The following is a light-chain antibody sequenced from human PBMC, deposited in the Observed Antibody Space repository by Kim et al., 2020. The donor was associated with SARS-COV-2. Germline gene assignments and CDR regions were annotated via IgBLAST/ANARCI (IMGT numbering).Light chain of an antibody. CDR2: DTS. V-gene: IGKV3-20*01. CDR1: QSVSSNY. CDR3: QQYGSLIT. J-gene: IGKJ5*01. Sequence: EIVLTQSPGTLSLSPGERATLSCRASQSVSSNYLAWYQQKPGQAPRLLIYDTSTRATGIPDRFSGSGSGTAFTLTISRLETEDFAVYYCQQYGSLITFGQGTRLEIK.